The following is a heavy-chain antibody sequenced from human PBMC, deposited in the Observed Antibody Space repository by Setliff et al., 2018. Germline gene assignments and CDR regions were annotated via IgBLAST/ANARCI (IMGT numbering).Heavy chain of an antibody. V-gene: IGHV3-74*01. CDR1: GFTFSDHY. D-gene: IGHD3-3*01. CDR2: INSDGSGT. Sequence: GGSLRLSCAASGFTFSDHYMTWIRQAPGKGLEWVSHINSDGSGTSSADSVKGRFTISRDNSKNTLYLQMNTLRVEDTALYYCARDAPTPYYNFWSGILEYWGQGALVTVSS. CDR3: ARDAPTPYYNFWSGILEY. J-gene: IGHJ4*02.